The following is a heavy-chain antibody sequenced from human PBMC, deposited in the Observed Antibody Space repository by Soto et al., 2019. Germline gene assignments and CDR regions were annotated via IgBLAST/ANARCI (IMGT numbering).Heavy chain of an antibody. CDR2: ISSSGSTI. V-gene: IGHV3-48*03. J-gene: IGHJ4*02. Sequence: EVQLVESGGGLVQPGGSLRLSCAASGFTFSSYEMNWVRQAPGKGLEWDSYISSSGSTIYYADSVKGRFTISRDNAKNSLYLQMNSLRAEDTAVYYCARTIGYCSSTSCYSFQFDYWGQGTLVTVSS. D-gene: IGHD2-2*01. CDR1: GFTFSSYE. CDR3: ARTIGYCSSTSCYSFQFDY.